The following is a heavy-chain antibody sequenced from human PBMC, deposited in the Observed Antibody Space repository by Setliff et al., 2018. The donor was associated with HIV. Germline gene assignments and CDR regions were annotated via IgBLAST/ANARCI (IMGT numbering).Heavy chain of an antibody. CDR2: IYTSGST. D-gene: IGHD5-18*01. V-gene: IGHV4-38-2*02. J-gene: IGHJ5*02. CDR1: GYSISSGYY. Sequence: KPSETLSLTCAVSGYSISSGYYWGWIRQPPGKGLEWIGRIYTSGSTNYNPSLKSRVTMSLDTSKNNFSLKLSSVTAADTAVYYCARELTVDADMVTRWFDPWGQGTLVTVSS. CDR3: ARELTVDADMVTRWFDP.